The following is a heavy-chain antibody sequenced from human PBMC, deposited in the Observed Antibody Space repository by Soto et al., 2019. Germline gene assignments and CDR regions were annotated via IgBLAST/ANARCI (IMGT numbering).Heavy chain of an antibody. J-gene: IGHJ6*03. V-gene: IGHV3-74*03. CDR2: ISRDGTRI. Sequence: GGSLRLSCAAAGFTFSSYWMHWVRQAPGKGLMWVSRISRDGTRITYTDLVKGRFTISRDNAKNTLYLQMNSLRAEDTAVYYCARDLENDGNYHMDVWGSGTTVTVSS. CDR1: GFTFSSYW. CDR3: ARDLENDGNYHMDV. D-gene: IGHD3-3*01.